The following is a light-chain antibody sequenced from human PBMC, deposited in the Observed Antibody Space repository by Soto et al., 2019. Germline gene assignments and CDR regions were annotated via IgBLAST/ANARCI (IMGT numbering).Light chain of an antibody. CDR2: AAA. V-gene: IGKV1-39*01. J-gene: IGKJ2*01. CDR3: QQSYSSPHT. Sequence: DIQMTQSPTSLSASVGDRVTISCRASQSVAKYLNWYQQKPGKAPKLLIYAAASLQSGVPSRISGSGSGTDFTLTITSLQPGDFATYYCQQSYSSPHTFGQGTKLEIK. CDR1: QSVAKY.